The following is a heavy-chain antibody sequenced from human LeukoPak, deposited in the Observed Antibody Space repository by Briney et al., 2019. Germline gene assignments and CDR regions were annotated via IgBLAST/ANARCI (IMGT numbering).Heavy chain of an antibody. J-gene: IGHJ3*02. V-gene: IGHV3-7*01. CDR2: MNPDGSAI. CDR3: ARDPLNGALDI. Sequence: GGSLRLSCTASGFSFSGSWMSWVRQLPGKGLEWLADMNPDGSAIVYVDSVKGRFTVSRNNAQNSLYLQMDGLRAEDTAVYYCARDPLNGALDIWGQGTLVTVSS. CDR1: GFSFSGSW.